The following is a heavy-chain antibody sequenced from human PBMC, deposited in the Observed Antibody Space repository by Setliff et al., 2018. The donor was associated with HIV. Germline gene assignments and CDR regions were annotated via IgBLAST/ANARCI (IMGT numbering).Heavy chain of an antibody. CDR3: ARGGYYYDSGSSFDS. Sequence: PSETLSLTCTVSGGSISSYYWSWIRQPPGKGLEWIGHISYNEYTNYNPSLKSRVTISLDTSKSQFSLKLNSMTAADTAVYYCARGGYYYDSGSSFDSWGQGTLVTVSS. V-gene: IGHV4-59*01. D-gene: IGHD3-10*01. CDR2: ISYNEYT. J-gene: IGHJ4*02. CDR1: GGSISSYY.